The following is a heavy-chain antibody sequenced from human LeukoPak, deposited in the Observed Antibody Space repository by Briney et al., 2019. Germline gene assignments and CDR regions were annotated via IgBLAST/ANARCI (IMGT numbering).Heavy chain of an antibody. D-gene: IGHD3-10*01. CDR1: GFTVSSNY. CDR2: IKQDGSEK. V-gene: IGHV3-7*01. J-gene: IGHJ4*02. CDR3: ARETYYYGSGSYSDY. Sequence: GGSLRLSCAASGFTVSSNYMSWVRQAPGKGLEWVANIKQDGSEKYYVDSVKGRFTISRDNAKNSLYLQMNSLRAEDTAVYYCARETYYYGSGSYSDYWGQGTLVTVSS.